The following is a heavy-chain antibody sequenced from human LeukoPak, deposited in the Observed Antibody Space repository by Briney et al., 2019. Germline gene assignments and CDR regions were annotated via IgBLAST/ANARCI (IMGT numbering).Heavy chain of an antibody. Sequence: SETLSLTCTVSGGSISSGSCYWSWIRQPAGKGLEWIGRIYTSGSTNYNPSLKSRVTISVDTSKNQFSLKLSSVTAADTAVYYCASGYSYGSYYFDYWGQGTLVTVSS. D-gene: IGHD5-18*01. CDR3: ASGYSYGSYYFDY. J-gene: IGHJ4*02. CDR2: IYTSGST. V-gene: IGHV4-61*02. CDR1: GGSISSGSCY.